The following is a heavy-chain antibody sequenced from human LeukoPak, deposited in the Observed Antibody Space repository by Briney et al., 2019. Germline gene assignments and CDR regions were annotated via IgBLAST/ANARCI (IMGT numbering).Heavy chain of an antibody. CDR1: GFTISGHA. CDR2: TVAGYSET. CDR3: VKDFCRGGNCPFPFFDS. D-gene: IGHD4-23*01. J-gene: IGHJ4*02. V-gene: IGHV3-23*01. Sequence: GGSLRLSCVASGFTISGHAMSWVRQAPAKGLEWVSITVAGYSETHYADSVRGRFTISRDDSSNTLSLEMNSLRADDTGTYYCVKDFCRGGNCPFPFFDSWGQGTVVTVSS.